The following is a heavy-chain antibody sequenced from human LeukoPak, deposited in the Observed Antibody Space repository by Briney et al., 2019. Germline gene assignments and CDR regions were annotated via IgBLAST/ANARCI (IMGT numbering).Heavy chain of an antibody. CDR3: AKASWVSSTDAVR. Sequence: GGSLRLSCAASGLSFSSFAMSWVRQGPARGLEWVSSIGGNGETFYADSVKGRFTLSSDSSRNMVYFQLNNLRVEDTAIYYCAKASWVSSTDAVRWGQGTLVTVSS. J-gene: IGHJ4*02. CDR2: IGGNGET. CDR1: GLSFSSFA. D-gene: IGHD3-16*01. V-gene: IGHV3-23*01.